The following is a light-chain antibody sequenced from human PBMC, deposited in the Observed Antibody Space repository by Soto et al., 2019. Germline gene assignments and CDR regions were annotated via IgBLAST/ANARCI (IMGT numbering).Light chain of an antibody. CDR1: QSVKSTY. J-gene: IGKJ1*01. Sequence: EIVLTQSPGTLSLSPGEGATLSCRASQSVKSTYLAWYQQKPGQAPRLLIYAVSSRATGIPDRFSGSGSGTDFTLTISRLEPEDFAVYYCQQYGSSGTFGQGTKVDIK. V-gene: IGKV3-20*01. CDR2: AVS. CDR3: QQYGSSGT.